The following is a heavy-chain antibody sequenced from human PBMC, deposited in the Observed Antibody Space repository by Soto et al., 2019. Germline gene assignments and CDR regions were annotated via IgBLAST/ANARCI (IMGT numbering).Heavy chain of an antibody. CDR3: ARNALSALDV. CDR1: VGPITGYH. J-gene: IGHJ6*02. D-gene: IGHD1-1*01. CDR2: IYSSGTI. V-gene: IGHV4-4*07. Sequence: SETLSLTCPVSVGPITGYHWRWIRQPAGKGLQWIGRIYSSGTINHKPSLKSRVTMSVDTSNNQSSRRLTSVTAADTAVYYCARNALSALDVWGRGTTVTVSS.